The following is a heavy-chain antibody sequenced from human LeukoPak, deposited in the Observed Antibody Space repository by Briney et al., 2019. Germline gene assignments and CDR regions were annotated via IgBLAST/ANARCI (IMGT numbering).Heavy chain of an antibody. CDR1: RYTFTKYA. J-gene: IGHJ4*02. Sequence: ASVKVSCKASRYTFTKYAMHWVRQAPGQRLEWMGWINAGNGDTKYSQKFQDRVTFTRDTSASTAYMELSSLRSEDTAVYYCARVRLTKYYYDSSGYVYWGQGTLVTVSS. D-gene: IGHD3-22*01. V-gene: IGHV1-3*01. CDR3: ARVRLTKYYYDSSGYVY. CDR2: INAGNGDT.